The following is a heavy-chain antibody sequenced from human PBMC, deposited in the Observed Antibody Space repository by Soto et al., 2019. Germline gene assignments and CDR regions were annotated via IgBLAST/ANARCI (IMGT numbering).Heavy chain of an antibody. Sequence: QVQLQESGPGLVQPSQTLSLTCTVSGGSISSGGYYWSWIRQHTGTGLEWIGHISYSGSTYYNTSLKSRVTISVDTSRNQFSLIVNSVTAADTAAYYCARGVLHWGQGTLVTVSS. V-gene: IGHV4-31*03. CDR1: GGSISSGGYY. CDR3: ARGVLH. J-gene: IGHJ4*01. CDR2: ISYSGST.